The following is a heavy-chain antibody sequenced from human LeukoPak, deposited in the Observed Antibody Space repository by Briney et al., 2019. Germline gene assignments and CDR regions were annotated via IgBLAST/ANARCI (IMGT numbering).Heavy chain of an antibody. CDR1: GFTFSSYS. Sequence: GGSLRLSCAASGFTFSSYSMNWVRQAPGKGLEWVVRIKSKTDGGTTDYAAPVKGRFTISRDDSKNTLYLQMNSLKTEDTAVYYCTTDSPLHDYWGQGTLVTVSS. D-gene: IGHD4-11*01. CDR3: TTDSPLHDY. V-gene: IGHV3-15*01. J-gene: IGHJ4*02. CDR2: IKSKTDGGTT.